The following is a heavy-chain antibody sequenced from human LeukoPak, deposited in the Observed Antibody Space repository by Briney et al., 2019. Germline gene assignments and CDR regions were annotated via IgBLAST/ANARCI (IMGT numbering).Heavy chain of an antibody. CDR2: IIPIFGTA. CDR1: GGTFSSYA. CDR3: AREDIVVVVAASHFDY. D-gene: IGHD2-15*01. V-gene: IGHV1-69*05. Sequence: SVKVSCKASGGTFSSYAISWVRQAPGQGLEWMGRIIPIFGTANYAQKFQGRVTITTDESTSTAYMELSSLRSEDTAVYYCAREDIVVVVAASHFDYWAREPWSPSPQ. J-gene: IGHJ4*02.